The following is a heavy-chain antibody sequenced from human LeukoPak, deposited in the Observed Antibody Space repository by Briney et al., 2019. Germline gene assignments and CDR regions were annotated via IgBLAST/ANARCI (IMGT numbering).Heavy chain of an antibody. CDR3: ASRALNGGSGYFAFDI. Sequence: SGGSLRLSCAASGFTFSSYWMHWVRQAPGKGLVWVSRINSDGSSTSYADSVKGRFTISRDNAKNTLYLQMNSLRAEDTAVYYCASRALNGGSGYFAFDIWGQGTMVTVSS. J-gene: IGHJ3*02. CDR2: INSDGSST. D-gene: IGHD3-22*01. CDR1: GFTFSSYW. V-gene: IGHV3-74*01.